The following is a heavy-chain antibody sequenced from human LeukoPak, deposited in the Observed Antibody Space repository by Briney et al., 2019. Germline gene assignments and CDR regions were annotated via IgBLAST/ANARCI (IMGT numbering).Heavy chain of an antibody. J-gene: IGHJ4*02. CDR1: GDSISNYY. Sequence: PETLSLTCTVSGDSISNYYWSWIRQPPGKGLEWIGYIYYSGSTNYNPSLMSRVTISVDTSKNQFSLDVTSVTAADTGLSYGARFKGGTGFDYWGRGILVIVS. D-gene: IGHD1-26*01. V-gene: IGHV4-59*08. CDR3: ARFKGGTGFDY. CDR2: IYYSGST.